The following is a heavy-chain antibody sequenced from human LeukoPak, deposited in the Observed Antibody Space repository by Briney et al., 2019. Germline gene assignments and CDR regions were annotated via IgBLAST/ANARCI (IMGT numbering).Heavy chain of an antibody. V-gene: IGHV1-46*01. CDR2: INLSGGST. J-gene: IGHJ4*02. Sequence: ASVKVSCKASGYTFTSYYMHWVRQAPGQGLEWMGIINLSGGSTSYAQKFQGRVTMTRDMSTSTVYMELSSLRSEDTAVYYCARGGWFGESFDYWGQGTLVTVSS. CDR1: GYTFTSYY. D-gene: IGHD3-10*01. CDR3: ARGGWFGESFDY.